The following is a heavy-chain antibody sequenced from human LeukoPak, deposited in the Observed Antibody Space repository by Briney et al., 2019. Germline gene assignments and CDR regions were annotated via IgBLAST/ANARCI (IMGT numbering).Heavy chain of an antibody. V-gene: IGHV3-74*01. D-gene: IGHD2/OR15-2a*01. CDR3: VSFYETY. Sequence: GGSLRLSCETAGFTFSSYVMHWVRRTPGKGLVWVSRISHDGFISYADSVKGRFSISRDNAKNTLYLQMNNLRAEDTAVYYCVSFYETYWGRGTLVTVSS. CDR1: GFTFSSYV. J-gene: IGHJ4*02. CDR2: ISHDGFI.